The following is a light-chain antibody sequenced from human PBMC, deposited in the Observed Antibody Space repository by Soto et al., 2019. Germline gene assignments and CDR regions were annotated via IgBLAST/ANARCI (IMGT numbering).Light chain of an antibody. CDR3: QQYYGSGP. J-gene: IGKJ1*01. V-gene: IGKV4-1*01. CDR2: WAS. Sequence: DIVLTQSPDSLAVSLGERATINCKSSQSVLYSSNNKNCLAWYQKKPGQPPKLLIYWASARESGVPDRFSGSGSGTDFTLPSRGLQGEDGAVYYLQQYYGSGPLGHGTKVKFK. CDR1: QSVLYSSNNKNC.